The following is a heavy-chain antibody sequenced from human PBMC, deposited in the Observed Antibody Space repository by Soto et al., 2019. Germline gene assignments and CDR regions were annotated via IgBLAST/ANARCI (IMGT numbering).Heavy chain of an antibody. CDR3: ARTFDTIAYYFDY. CDR1: DFSFSSYA. J-gene: IGHJ4*02. D-gene: IGHD3-9*01. V-gene: IGHV3-30-3*01. Sequence: GGSLRLSCAASDFSFSSYAMHWIRQAPGKGLEWLAVISFDGNIIQYADSVKGRFIISRDNSKNTLYLQMNSLRGDDTAVYYCARTFDTIAYYFDYWGQGTLVTVSS. CDR2: ISFDGNII.